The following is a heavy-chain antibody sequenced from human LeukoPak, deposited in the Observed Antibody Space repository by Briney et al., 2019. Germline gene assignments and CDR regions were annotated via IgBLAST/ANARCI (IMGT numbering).Heavy chain of an antibody. CDR2: ISYDGSNK. D-gene: IGHD3-10*01. J-gene: IGHJ4*02. CDR1: GFTFSSYA. Sequence: GGSLRLSCAASGFTFSSYAMHWVRQAPGKGLEWVAVISYDGSNKYYADSVKGRFTISRDNSKNTLYLQMHSLRAEDTAVYYCARTYYYGSGSYYKGYFDYWGQGTLVTVSS. V-gene: IGHV3-30-3*01. CDR3: ARTYYYGSGSYYKGYFDY.